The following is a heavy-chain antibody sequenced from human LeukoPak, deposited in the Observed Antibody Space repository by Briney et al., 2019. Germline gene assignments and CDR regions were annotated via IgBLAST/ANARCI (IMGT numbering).Heavy chain of an antibody. D-gene: IGHD2-8*01. CDR3: ARAYRVRFQPLLYFDY. J-gene: IGHJ4*02. CDR2: IGTAGDT. V-gene: IGHV3-13*01. Sequence: GGSLRLSCAASGFTFSSYDMHWVRQATGKGLEWVPAIGTAGDTYYPGSVKGRFTISRESAKNSLYLQMNSLRAGDTAVYYCARAYRVRFQPLLYFDYWGQGTLVTVSS. CDR1: GFTFSSYD.